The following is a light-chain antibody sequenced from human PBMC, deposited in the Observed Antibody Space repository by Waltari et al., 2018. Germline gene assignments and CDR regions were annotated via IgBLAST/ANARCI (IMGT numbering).Light chain of an antibody. CDR1: ESVNSN. Sequence: EMVMTQSPATLSVSPGERATLSCRASESVNSNLAWYQQKPGQAPRLLIYGASTRATGIPARFSGSGSGTEFTLTISSLQSEDFAVYYCHQYNIWWTFGQGTKVEIK. CDR2: GAS. V-gene: IGKV3-15*01. CDR3: HQYNIWWT. J-gene: IGKJ1*01.